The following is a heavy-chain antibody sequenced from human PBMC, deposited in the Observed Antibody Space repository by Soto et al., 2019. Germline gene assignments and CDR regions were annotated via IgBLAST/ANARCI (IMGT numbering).Heavy chain of an antibody. CDR3: ARSQGSSTSLEIYYYYYYGMDV. Sequence: GASVKASCKASGCTFSSYAISCVRQAPGQGLEWMGGIIPISGTANYAQKFQGRVTITADESTSTAYMELSSLRSEDTAVYYCARSQGSSTSLEIYYYYYYGMDVWGQGTTVTVSS. J-gene: IGHJ6*02. CDR2: IIPISGTA. D-gene: IGHD2-2*01. V-gene: IGHV1-69*13. CDR1: GCTFSSYA.